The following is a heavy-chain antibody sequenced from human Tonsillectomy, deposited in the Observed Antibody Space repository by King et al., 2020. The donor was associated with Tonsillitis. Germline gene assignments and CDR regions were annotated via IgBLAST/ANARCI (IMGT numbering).Heavy chain of an antibody. CDR3: ARHASPFVYIED. CDR2: IYPGDSDT. V-gene: IGHV5-51*01. J-gene: IGHJ4*02. D-gene: IGHD3-16*01. CDR1: GYRFSSYY. Sequence: VQLVESGAELKKPGESLKISCKASGYRFSSYYIGWVRQMPGKGLEWVGIIYPGDSDTRYSPSFQGQVTISADKSISTAYLQWSSLKASDTAMYYCARHASPFVYIEDWGQGTLVTVSS.